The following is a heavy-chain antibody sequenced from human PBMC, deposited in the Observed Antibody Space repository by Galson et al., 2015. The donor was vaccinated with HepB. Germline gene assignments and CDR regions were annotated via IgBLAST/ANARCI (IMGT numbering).Heavy chain of an antibody. Sequence: SLRLSCAASKFIFSGFDMNWVRQAPGKGLEWVSFISADSSHIYYADSVSGRFTISRDKAKSSLYLQMNSLRDEDTAVYYCATWRGTHGMDVWGQGTSATVSS. J-gene: IGHJ6*02. CDR3: ATWRGTHGMDV. V-gene: IGHV3-48*02. CDR1: KFIFSGFD. CDR2: ISADSSHI. D-gene: IGHD3-16*01.